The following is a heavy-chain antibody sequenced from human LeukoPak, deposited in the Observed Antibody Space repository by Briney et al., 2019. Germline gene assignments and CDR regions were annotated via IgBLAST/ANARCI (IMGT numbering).Heavy chain of an antibody. V-gene: IGHV3-21*01. J-gene: IGHJ4*02. D-gene: IGHD3-10*01. Sequence: GSLRLSCAASGFTFRSYSMNWVRQAPWKGLEWVSSISSSSNYIYYADSVKGRFTISRDNAKNSLYLQMNSLRAEDTAVYYCARGAYGSGSLDYWGQGTLVTVSS. CDR2: ISSSSNYI. CDR3: ARGAYGSGSLDY. CDR1: GFTFRSYS.